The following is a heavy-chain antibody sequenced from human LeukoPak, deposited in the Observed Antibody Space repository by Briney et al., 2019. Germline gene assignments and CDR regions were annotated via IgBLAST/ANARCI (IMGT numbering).Heavy chain of an antibody. D-gene: IGHD3-16*01. CDR2: ISANGGGT. CDR3: ASSPAGGGY. Sequence: PGGSLRLSCAASGFTFSNYAMSWVRQAPGKGLEWVSAISANGGGTYYADSVKGRFTISRDNSKNTLYLQMNSLRAEDTAVYYCASSPAGGGYWGQGTLVTVSS. CDR1: GFTFSNYA. J-gene: IGHJ4*02. V-gene: IGHV3-23*01.